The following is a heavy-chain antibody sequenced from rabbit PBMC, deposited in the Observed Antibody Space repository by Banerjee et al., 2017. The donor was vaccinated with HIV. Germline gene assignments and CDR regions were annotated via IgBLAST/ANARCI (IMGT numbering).Heavy chain of an antibody. J-gene: IGHJ4*01. D-gene: IGHD1-1*01. Sequence: KGLEWIACINTSSGSTVYATWAKGRFTISKTSSTTVTLQMTSLTAADTATYFCARSSGVYIGYYFNLWGPGTLVTVS. V-gene: IGHV1S40*01. CDR3: ARSSGVYIGYYFNL. CDR2: INTSSGST.